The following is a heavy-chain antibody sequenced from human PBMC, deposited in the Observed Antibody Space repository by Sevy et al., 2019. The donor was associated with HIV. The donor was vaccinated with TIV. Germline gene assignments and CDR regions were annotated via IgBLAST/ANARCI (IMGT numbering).Heavy chain of an antibody. V-gene: IGHV3-23*01. J-gene: IGHJ4*02. Sequence: GGSLRLSCAASGFTFSSYAMSWVRLAPGKGLEWVSGVSGSGGRTYYADSVQGRLTISRDNSKNTLYLQMNSLGAEDTDAYYCAKDRDIVLVNYFDFWGQGTLVTVSS. CDR2: VSGSGGRT. CDR3: AKDRDIVLVNYFDF. D-gene: IGHD3-22*01. CDR1: GFTFSSYA.